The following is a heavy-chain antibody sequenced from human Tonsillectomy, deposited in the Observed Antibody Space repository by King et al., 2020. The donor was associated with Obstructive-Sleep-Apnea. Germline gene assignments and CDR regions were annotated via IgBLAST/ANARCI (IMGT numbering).Heavy chain of an antibody. J-gene: IGHJ6*02. D-gene: IGHD2-2*02. Sequence: VQLVQSGGGLVKPGGSLTLSCAASGFTFRNAWMSWVLQAPGKGLEWVGRIKSKTDGGTTDYVAPVKGRFTISRDDSKNTLYLQMDSLKTEDTAVYYCTTRDCTSTNCHIGTYYYYQYAMDVWGRGTTVTVSS. CDR2: IKSKTDGGTT. CDR1: GFTFRNAW. V-gene: IGHV3-15*05. CDR3: TTRDCTSTNCHIGTYYYYQYAMDV.